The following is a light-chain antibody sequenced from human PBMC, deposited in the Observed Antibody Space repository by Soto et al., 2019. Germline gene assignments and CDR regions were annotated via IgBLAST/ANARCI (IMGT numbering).Light chain of an antibody. CDR3: SSYTTSRTLLYV. V-gene: IGLV2-14*01. J-gene: IGLJ1*01. Sequence: QYVLTQPASVSGSPGQSVTISCTGTSSDVGGYQYVSWYQQHPGKAPKLMIYEVSNRPSGVSNRFSGSKSGNTASLTISGLQAEDEADYYCSSYTTSRTLLYVFGTGTKLTVL. CDR2: EVS. CDR1: SSDVGGYQY.